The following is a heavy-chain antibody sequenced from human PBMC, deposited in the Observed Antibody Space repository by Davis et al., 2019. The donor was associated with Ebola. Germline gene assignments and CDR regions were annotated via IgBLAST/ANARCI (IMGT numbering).Heavy chain of an antibody. Sequence: ASVKVSCKASGYTYISYGISWVRQAPGQGLEWMAWISAYNGHTNYAQKFQGRLTLTTDTSTSTVYMELRSLTSDDTAEYYCARGRNGGWDFDYWGQGTRVTVSS. CDR1: GYTYISYG. CDR3: ARGRNGGWDFDY. J-gene: IGHJ4*02. CDR2: ISAYNGHT. D-gene: IGHD6-19*01. V-gene: IGHV1-18*01.